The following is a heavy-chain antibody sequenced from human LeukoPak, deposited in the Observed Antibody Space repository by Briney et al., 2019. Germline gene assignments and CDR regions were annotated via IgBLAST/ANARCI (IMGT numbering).Heavy chain of an antibody. CDR1: GYTFTDYY. J-gene: IGHJ4*02. CDR3: AREGEGYLDN. CDR2: INPNSGGT. Sequence: ASVKVSCKASGYTFTDYYMHWVRQAPGQGLEWMGWINPNSGGTKYAQKFQGRVTMTRDTSISTASMELSRLRSDDTAVYYCAREGEGYLDNWGQGTLVTVSS. V-gene: IGHV1-2*02.